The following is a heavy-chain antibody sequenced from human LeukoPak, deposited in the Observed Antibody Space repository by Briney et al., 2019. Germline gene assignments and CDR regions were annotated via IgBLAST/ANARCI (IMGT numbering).Heavy chain of an antibody. CDR1: GFTFSSYA. CDR3: ARDLYPRYSGGY. CDR2: ISYDGSNK. D-gene: IGHD5-12*01. Sequence: PGGSLRLSCAASGFTFSSYAMHWVRQAPGKGLEWVAVISYDGSNKYYADSVKGRFTISRDNSKNTLYLQMNSLRAEDTAVYYCARDLYPRYSGGYWGQGTLVTVSS. J-gene: IGHJ4*02. V-gene: IGHV3-30-3*01.